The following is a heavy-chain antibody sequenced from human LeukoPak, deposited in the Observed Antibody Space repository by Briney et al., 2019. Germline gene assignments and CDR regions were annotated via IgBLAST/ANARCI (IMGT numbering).Heavy chain of an antibody. CDR1: GXSISSGDDY. CDR2: IYYSGST. Sequence: SETLSLTCTVSGXSISSGDDYWSWIRQPPGKGLEWIGYIYYSGSTYYNPSLKSRVTISVDTSKNQFSLKLSSVTAADTAVYYCASTITMVRGVIMIDAFDIWGQGTMVTVSS. J-gene: IGHJ3*02. V-gene: IGHV4-30-4*01. CDR3: ASTITMVRGVIMIDAFDI. D-gene: IGHD3-10*01.